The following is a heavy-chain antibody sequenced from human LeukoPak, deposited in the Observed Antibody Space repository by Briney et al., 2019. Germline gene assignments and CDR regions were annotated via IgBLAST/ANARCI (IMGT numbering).Heavy chain of an antibody. D-gene: IGHD1-26*01. V-gene: IGHV4-4*07. CDR2: IYSSGTT. J-gene: IGHJ5*02. CDR1: GDSIGSYY. Sequence: SETLSLTCTVSGDSIGSYYWSWIQQSAGKGLEWIGRIYSSGTTDYNPSLKSRVTMSVDTSKNQFSLKLSSVTAADTAVYYCARRRSGNYYRDIRFDPWGQGTLVTVSS. CDR3: ARRRSGNYYRDIRFDP.